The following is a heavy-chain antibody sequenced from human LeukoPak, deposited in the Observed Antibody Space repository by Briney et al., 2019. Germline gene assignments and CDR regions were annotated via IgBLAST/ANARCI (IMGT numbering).Heavy chain of an antibody. CDR3: ARPQYYYGSGSPIDY. D-gene: IGHD3-10*01. J-gene: IGHJ4*02. Sequence: GGSLRLSCAASGFTFSGYGMHWVRQAPGKGLEWVAVIWYDGSNKYYADSVKGRFTISRDNSKNTLYLQMNSLRAEDTAVYYCARPQYYYGSGSPIDYWGQGTLVTVSS. V-gene: IGHV3-33*01. CDR1: GFTFSGYG. CDR2: IWYDGSNK.